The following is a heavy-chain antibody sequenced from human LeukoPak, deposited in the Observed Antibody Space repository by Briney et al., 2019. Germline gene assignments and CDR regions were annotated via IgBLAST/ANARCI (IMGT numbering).Heavy chain of an antibody. J-gene: IGHJ4*02. Sequence: SETLSLTCSVSGGSISTYYWSWIRQPPGKGLEWIGYIYYSGSTSYNPSLKSRVTISVDTSKNQFSLELSSATAADTAVYYCARHGIVDTSRKYYFDYWGQGTLVTVSS. CDR1: GGSISTYY. V-gene: IGHV4-59*08. CDR3: ARHGIVDTSRKYYFDY. CDR2: IYYSGST. D-gene: IGHD5-18*01.